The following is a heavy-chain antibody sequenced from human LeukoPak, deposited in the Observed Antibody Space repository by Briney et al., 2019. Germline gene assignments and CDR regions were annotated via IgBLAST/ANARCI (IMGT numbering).Heavy chain of an antibody. V-gene: IGHV4-4*02. Sequence: SETLSLTCAVSGGSISSSNWWSWVRQPPGKGLEWIGEIYHSGSTNYNPSLKSRVTISVDTSKNQFSLKLSSVTAADTAVYYCARGDDVDTAMVREALDIWGQGTMVTVSS. D-gene: IGHD5-18*01. CDR1: GGSISSSNW. CDR2: IYHSGST. J-gene: IGHJ3*02. CDR3: ARGDDVDTAMVREALDI.